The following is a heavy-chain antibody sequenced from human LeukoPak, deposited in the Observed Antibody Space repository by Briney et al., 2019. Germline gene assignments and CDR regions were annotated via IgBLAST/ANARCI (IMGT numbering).Heavy chain of an antibody. V-gene: IGHV3-30-3*01. CDR1: GFTFSSYA. J-gene: IGHJ4*02. D-gene: IGHD3-22*01. CDR3: ARNYYDSSGYSQLFDY. Sequence: GGSLRLSCAASGFTFSSYAMHWVRQAPGKGLEWVAVISYDGSNKYYADFVKGRFTISRDNSKNTLYLQMNSLRAEDTAVYYCARNYYDSSGYSQLFDYWGQGTLVTVSS. CDR2: ISYDGSNK.